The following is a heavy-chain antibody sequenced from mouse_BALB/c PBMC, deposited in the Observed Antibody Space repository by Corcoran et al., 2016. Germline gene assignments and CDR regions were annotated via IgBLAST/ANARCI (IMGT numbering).Heavy chain of an antibody. J-gene: IGHJ3*01. CDR1: GYTFTNYG. D-gene: IGHD3-1*01. Sequence: QIRLVQSGPELKKPGETVKISCKASGYTFTNYGMNWVKQAPGKGLKWMGWINTYTGEPTYADDFKGRFAFSLETSASTAYLQINNLKNEDMATYFCARARATFAYWGQGTLVTVSA. V-gene: IGHV9-1*02. CDR2: INTYTGEP. CDR3: ARARATFAY.